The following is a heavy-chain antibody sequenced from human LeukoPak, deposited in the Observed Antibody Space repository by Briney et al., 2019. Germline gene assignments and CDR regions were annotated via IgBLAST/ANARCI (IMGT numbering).Heavy chain of an antibody. CDR3: ARGRGDSSSWYFDY. D-gene: IGHD6-13*01. Sequence: PGGSLRLSCAASGFTFSNFWMTWVRQAPGKGLEWVANVKQDGSEKSCVDSVKGRFTISRDNAKNSLYLQMNSLRVEDTADYYCARGRGDSSSWYFDYWGQGTLVTVSS. CDR1: GFTFSNFW. CDR2: VKQDGSEK. J-gene: IGHJ4*02. V-gene: IGHV3-7*01.